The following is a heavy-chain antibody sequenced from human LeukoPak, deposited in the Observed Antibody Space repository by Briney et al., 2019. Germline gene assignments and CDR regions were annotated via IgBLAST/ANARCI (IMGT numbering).Heavy chain of an antibody. CDR2: RTGSGGST. CDR3: AKVGIVGRPWYVDF. Sequence: GGSLRLSCAASGFSLRNYAMSWVRQAPGKGLAWVSGRTGSGGSTNYADSVKGRFTISRDNSKNMLYLQMNTPRAGDTAVYYWAKVGIVGRPWYVDFLGPGTLVTVPS. V-gene: IGHV3-23*01. D-gene: IGHD2-21*01. CDR1: GFSLRNYA. J-gene: IGHJ4*02.